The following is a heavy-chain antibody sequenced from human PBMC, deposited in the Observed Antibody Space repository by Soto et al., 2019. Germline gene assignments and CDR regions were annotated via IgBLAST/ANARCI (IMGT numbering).Heavy chain of an antibody. D-gene: IGHD2-15*01. J-gene: IGHJ6*02. CDR1: GFSLSTSGVG. V-gene: IGHV2-5*02. Sequence: QITLKESGPTLVKPTQTLTLTCTFSGFSLSTSGVGVAWIRQPPGKALEWLALIYWDDDKRYRPSLETRITVTKDPSKNQVVLSMTNLDSVDAATYYCSYLPCSGGSCSWFSYSGMDVWGQGTTVTVSS. CDR3: SYLPCSGGSCSWFSYSGMDV. CDR2: IYWDDDK.